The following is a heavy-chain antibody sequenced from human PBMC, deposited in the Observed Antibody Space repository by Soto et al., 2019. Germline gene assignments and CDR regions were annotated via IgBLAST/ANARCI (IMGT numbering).Heavy chain of an antibody. CDR2: VAAGGGHT. CDR3: ARRTSFLGAFDY. V-gene: IGHV3-23*01. J-gene: IGHJ4*02. CDR1: GFSFDKYA. D-gene: IGHD3-16*02. Sequence: GGALRLSCVAYGFSFDKYAMAWVRQAPGKGLEWVSHVAAGGGHTYYAESVKGRFTISRDNSKNTLFLQINTLRADDTAIYFCARRTSFLGAFDYWGQGVLVTVSS.